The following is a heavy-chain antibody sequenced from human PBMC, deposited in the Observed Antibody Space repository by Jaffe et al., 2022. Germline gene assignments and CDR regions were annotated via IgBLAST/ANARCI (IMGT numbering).Heavy chain of an antibody. V-gene: IGHV3-9*01. CDR3: AKGDYGDYTGYFDY. CDR1: GFTFDDYA. J-gene: IGHJ4*02. D-gene: IGHD4-17*01. CDR2: ISWNSGSI. Sequence: EVQLVESGGGLVQPGRSLRLSCAASGFTFDDYAMHWVRQAPGKGLEWVSGISWNSGSIGYADSVKGRFTISRDNAKNSLYLQMNSLRAEDTALYYCAKGDYGDYTGYFDYWGQGTLVTVSS.